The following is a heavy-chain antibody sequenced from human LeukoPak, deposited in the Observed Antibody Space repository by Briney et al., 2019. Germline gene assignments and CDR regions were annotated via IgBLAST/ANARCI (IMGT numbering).Heavy chain of an antibody. CDR1: GYSFTSYW. V-gene: IGHV5-10-1*01. CDR2: IDPSDSYT. CDR3: ARDYYGSGSYAYYYGMDV. D-gene: IGHD3-10*01. Sequence: KSGESLKISCKGSGYSFTSYWISWVRQMPGKGLEWMGRIDPSDSYTNYSSSFQGHVTISADKSISTAYLQWSSLKASDTAMYYCARDYYGSGSYAYYYGMDVWGQGTTVTVSS. J-gene: IGHJ6*02.